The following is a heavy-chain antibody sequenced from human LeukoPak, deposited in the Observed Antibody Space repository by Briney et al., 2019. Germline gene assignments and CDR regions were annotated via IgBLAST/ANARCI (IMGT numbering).Heavy chain of an antibody. CDR2: IYYSGST. CDR3: ARGSGGYYDSSDYWFDH. Sequence: SETLSLTCTVSGGSISSYYWSWVRQPPGKGLEWIGYIYYSGSTNYNPSLKSRVTISVDTSKNQFSLKLSSVTAAATAVYYCARGSGGYYDSSDYWFDHWGQGTLVTVSS. D-gene: IGHD3-22*01. J-gene: IGHJ5*02. CDR1: GGSISSYY. V-gene: IGHV4-59*01.